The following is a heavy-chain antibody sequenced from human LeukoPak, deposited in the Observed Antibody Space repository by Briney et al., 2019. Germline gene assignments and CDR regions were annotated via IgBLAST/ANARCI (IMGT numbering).Heavy chain of an antibody. CDR3: TYDSRLHTDAFDI. CDR2: ISAYNGNT. J-gene: IGHJ3*02. Sequence: ASVKVSCKASGYTFTSYGISWVRQAPGQGLEWMGWISAYNGNTNYAQKLQGRVTMTTDTSTSTAYMELRSLRSDDTAVYYCTYDSRLHTDAFDIWGQGTMVTVSS. D-gene: IGHD3-22*01. V-gene: IGHV1-18*01. CDR1: GYTFTSYG.